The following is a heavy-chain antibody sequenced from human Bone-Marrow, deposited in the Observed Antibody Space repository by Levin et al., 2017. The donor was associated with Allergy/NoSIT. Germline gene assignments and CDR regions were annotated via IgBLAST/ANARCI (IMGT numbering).Heavy chain of an antibody. V-gene: IGHV3-74*01. CDR2: INGDGRST. CDR1: GFTFRSYW. D-gene: IGHD1-7*01. J-gene: IGHJ4*02. CDR3: AKAGHWNYYFDY. Sequence: GGSLRLSCAASGFTFRSYWMHWVRQVPGKGLVWVSRINGDGRSTSYADSVKGRFTISRDNAKNTLDLQMNSLRAEDTAVYYCAKAGHWNYYFDYWGQGTLVTVSS.